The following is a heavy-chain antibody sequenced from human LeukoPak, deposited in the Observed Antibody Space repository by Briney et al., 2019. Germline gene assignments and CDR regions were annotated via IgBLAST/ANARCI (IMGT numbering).Heavy chain of an antibody. CDR1: GGAITSKY. V-gene: IGHV4-59*01. CDR2: ISNSGST. D-gene: IGHD2-15*01. J-gene: IGHJ6*03. CDR3: GRDALVGYFSYYYMDV. Sequence: PSETLSLTCIVSGGAITSKYWTWIRQSPVKGLEWIGDISNSGSTSYNPSLKSRVTVSIDTSKNQFSLKLSSVTAADTAVYYCGRDALVGYFSYYYMDVWGKGTTVTVSS.